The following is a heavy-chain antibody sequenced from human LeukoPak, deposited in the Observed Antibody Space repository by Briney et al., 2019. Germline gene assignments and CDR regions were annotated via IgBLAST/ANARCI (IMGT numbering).Heavy chain of an antibody. CDR3: ARARLNYDILTGYSRPNGTLDY. CDR2: INHSGST. Sequence: SETLSLTCAVYGGSFSGYYWSWIRQPPGKGLEWIGEINHSGSTNYNPSLKSRVTISVDTSKNQFSLKLSSVTAADTAVYYCARARLNYDILTGYSRPNGTLDYWGQGTLVTVSS. D-gene: IGHD3-9*01. CDR1: GGSFSGYY. J-gene: IGHJ4*02. V-gene: IGHV4-34*01.